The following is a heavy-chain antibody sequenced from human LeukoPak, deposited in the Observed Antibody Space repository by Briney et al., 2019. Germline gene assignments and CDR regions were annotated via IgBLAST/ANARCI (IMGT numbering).Heavy chain of an antibody. CDR3: AREARKRLAATFLAPRGYYMDV. D-gene: IGHD2-15*01. CDR1: GFTFSRYW. CDR2: INSDGRST. Sequence: GGSLRLSCAASGFTFSRYWMHWVRQAPGKGLVWVSRINSDGRSTSYADSVKGRFTISRDNAKNTLYLQMNSLRAEDTAVYYCAREARKRLAATFLAPRGYYMDVWGKGTTVTISS. V-gene: IGHV3-74*01. J-gene: IGHJ6*03.